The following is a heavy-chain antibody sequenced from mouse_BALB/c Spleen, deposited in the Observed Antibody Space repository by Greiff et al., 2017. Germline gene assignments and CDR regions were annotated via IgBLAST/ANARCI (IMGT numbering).Heavy chain of an antibody. CDR2: ISSGSSTI. CDR3: ARHLATAYYFDY. V-gene: IGHV5-17*02. CDR1: GFTFSSFG. Sequence: EVKLMESGGGLVQPGGSRKLSCAASGFTFSSFGMHWVRQAPEKGLEWVAYISSGSSTIYYADTVKGRFTISRDNAKNTLYLQMSSLKSEDTAMYYCARHLATAYYFDYWGQGTTLTVSS. J-gene: IGHJ2*01. D-gene: IGHD1-2*01.